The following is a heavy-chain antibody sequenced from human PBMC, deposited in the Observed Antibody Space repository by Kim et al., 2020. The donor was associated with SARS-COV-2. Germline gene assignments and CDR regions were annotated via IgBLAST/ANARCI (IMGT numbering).Heavy chain of an antibody. CDR1: GGSISSYY. CDR2: IYYSGST. D-gene: IGHD5-18*01. J-gene: IGHJ6*02. Sequence: SETLSLTCTVSGGSISSYYWSWIRQPPGTGLEWIGYIYYSGSTNYNHSLKSRVTISVDTSKNQFSLKLSSVTAADTAEYYCGREQLPSGIHLWLGGMDVWGQRATVTVSS. CDR3: GREQLPSGIHLWLGGMDV. V-gene: IGHV4-59*01.